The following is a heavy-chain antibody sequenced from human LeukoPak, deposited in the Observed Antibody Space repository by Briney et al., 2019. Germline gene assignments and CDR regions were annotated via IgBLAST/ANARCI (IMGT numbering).Heavy chain of an antibody. V-gene: IGHV3-7*01. D-gene: IGHD3-10*01. CDR3: ARRYGSGSYVHFDY. Sequence: GGSLRLSCAASGFTFSNYWMNWVRQAPGKGLELVANIKQDGSEKDYVDSVKGRFTISRDNAKNSLYLQMNSLRAEDTALYYCARRYGSGSYVHFDYWGQGTLVTVSS. CDR2: IKQDGSEK. CDR1: GFTFSNYW. J-gene: IGHJ4*02.